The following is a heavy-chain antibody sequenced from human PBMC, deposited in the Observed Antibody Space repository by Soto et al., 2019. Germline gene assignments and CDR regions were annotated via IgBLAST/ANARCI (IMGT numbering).Heavy chain of an antibody. Sequence: PSETLSLTCAVYGGSFSGYYWSWIRQPPGKGLEWIGEINHSGSTNYNPSLKSRVTISVDTSKNQFSLKLSSVTAADTAVYYCARESHYGSGSYRIWGQGTMVTVSS. J-gene: IGHJ3*02. V-gene: IGHV4-34*01. CDR3: ARESHYGSGSYRI. D-gene: IGHD3-10*01. CDR2: INHSGST. CDR1: GGSFSGYY.